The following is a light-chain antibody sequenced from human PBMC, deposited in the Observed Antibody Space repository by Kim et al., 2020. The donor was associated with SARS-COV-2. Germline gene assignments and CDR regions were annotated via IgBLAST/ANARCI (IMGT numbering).Light chain of an antibody. CDR2: DVS. V-gene: IGLV2-11*03. Sequence: GQSVAISCTGTSSDVGSYNYVSWYQQHPGKPPKLMIFDVSQRPSGVPDRFSASKSGNTASLTVSGLQDEDEADYYCCSYAGGYTWVFGGGTQLTVL. J-gene: IGLJ2*01. CDR1: SSDVGSYNY. CDR3: CSYAGGYTWV.